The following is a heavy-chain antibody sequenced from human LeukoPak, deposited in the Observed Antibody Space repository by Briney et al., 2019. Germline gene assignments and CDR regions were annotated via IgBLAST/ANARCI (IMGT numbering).Heavy chain of an antibody. J-gene: IGHJ4*02. D-gene: IGHD2-15*01. CDR1: GYTFTSYY. V-gene: IGHV1-46*01. CDR2: INPSGGST. Sequence: ASVMVSCKASGYTFTSYYMHWVRQAPGQGLEWMGIINPSGGSTSYAQKFQGRVTMTRDTSTSTVYMELSSLRSEDTAVYYCARASCSGGSCYSSGWAFDYWGQGTLVTVSS. CDR3: ARASCSGGSCYSSGWAFDY.